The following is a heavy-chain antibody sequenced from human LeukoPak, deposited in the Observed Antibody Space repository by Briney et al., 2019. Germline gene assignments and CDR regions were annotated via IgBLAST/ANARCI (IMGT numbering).Heavy chain of an antibody. CDR3: ATRSSYSSGWYAGYLDL. Sequence: GGSLRLSCAASGFTFSSYWMSWVRQAPGKGLEWVANIKQDGSEKYYVDSVKGRFTISRDNAKNSLYLQMNSLRAEDTAVYYCATRSSYSSGWYAGYLDLWGRGTLVTVSS. J-gene: IGHJ2*01. CDR1: GFTFSSYW. D-gene: IGHD6-19*01. V-gene: IGHV3-7*01. CDR2: IKQDGSEK.